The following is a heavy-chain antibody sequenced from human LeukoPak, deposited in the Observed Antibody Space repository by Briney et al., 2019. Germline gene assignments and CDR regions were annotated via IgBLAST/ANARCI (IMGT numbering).Heavy chain of an antibody. D-gene: IGHD3-22*01. CDR3: ARKTDSGGQGDY. Sequence: PGGSLRLSCAASGFTFSSFGMNWVRQTPWKGLEWVSSISGGGASTYYADSVKGRSTISRDNSKNTLYLQMNSLRAEDTAVYYCARKTDSGGQGDYWGPGTLVTVSS. V-gene: IGHV3-23*01. J-gene: IGHJ4*02. CDR2: ISGGGAST. CDR1: GFTFSSFG.